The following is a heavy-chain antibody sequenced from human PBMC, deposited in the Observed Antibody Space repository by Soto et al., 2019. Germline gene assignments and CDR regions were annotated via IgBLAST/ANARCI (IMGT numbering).Heavy chain of an antibody. CDR2: IYHSGST. J-gene: IGHJ5*02. Sequence: QLQLQESGSGLMKPSQTLSLTCAVSGGSISSGGYSWSWIRQPPGKGLEWIGYIYHSGSTYYNPSLKSRVTISVDRSKNQFSLKLSSVTAADTAVYYCARVVSQWLAPQGNWFDPWGQGTLVTVSS. CDR3: ARVVSQWLAPQGNWFDP. CDR1: GGSISSGGYS. V-gene: IGHV4-30-2*01. D-gene: IGHD6-19*01.